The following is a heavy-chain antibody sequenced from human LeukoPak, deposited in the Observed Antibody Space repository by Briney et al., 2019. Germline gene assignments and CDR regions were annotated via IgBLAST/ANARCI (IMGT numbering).Heavy chain of an antibody. CDR1: GGSISNYY. CDR3: ARDHNSVTHWFFDL. Sequence: SETVSLTCSVSGGSISNYYWNWLRQPPGKGLDWLGTLYNSGSTTYNPSLKSRITISVDTSKNQFSLKLASVTAADTAVYYCARDHNSVTHWFFDLWGRGTLVTVSP. V-gene: IGHV4-59*01. J-gene: IGHJ2*01. D-gene: IGHD4-17*01. CDR2: LYNSGST.